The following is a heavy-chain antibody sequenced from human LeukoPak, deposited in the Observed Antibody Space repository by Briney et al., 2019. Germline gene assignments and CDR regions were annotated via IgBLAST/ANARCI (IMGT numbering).Heavy chain of an antibody. J-gene: IGHJ5*02. CDR2: ISYDGSNK. V-gene: IGHV3-30*04. CDR3: AREGYYYGSGNNWFDP. D-gene: IGHD3-10*01. Sequence: GGSLRLSCAASGFTFSSYAMHWVRQAPGKGLEWVAVISYDGSNKYYADSVKGRFTISRDNSKNTLYLQMNSLRAEDTAVNYCAREGYYYGSGNNWFDPWGQGTLVTVSS. CDR1: GFTFSSYA.